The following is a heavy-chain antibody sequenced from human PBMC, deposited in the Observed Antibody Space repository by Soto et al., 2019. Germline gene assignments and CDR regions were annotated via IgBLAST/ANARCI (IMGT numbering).Heavy chain of an antibody. CDR1: GYIFVNYG. V-gene: IGHV1-18*01. D-gene: IGHD3-16*01. Sequence: QVQLVQSGDEVKKPGASVKVSCKASGYIFVNYGIAWVRQAPGQGLEWMGWISPYTGNTHSATKIQGRLTMTTDTXXSKAYMDLGSLKSDDTAVYYCVMVDNYVTPTPQDVWGQGTTVTVSS. CDR2: ISPYTGNT. J-gene: IGHJ6*02. CDR3: VMVDNYVTPTPQDV.